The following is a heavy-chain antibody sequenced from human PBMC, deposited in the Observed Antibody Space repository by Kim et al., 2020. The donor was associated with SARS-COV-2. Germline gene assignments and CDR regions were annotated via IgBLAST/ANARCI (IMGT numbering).Heavy chain of an antibody. CDR2: FDPEDGET. J-gene: IGHJ6*02. V-gene: IGHV1-24*01. CDR1: GYTLTELS. Sequence: ASVKVSCKVSGYTLTELSMHWVRQAPGKGLEWMGGFDPEDGETIYAQKFQGRVTMTEDTSTDTAYMELSSLRSEDTAVYYCATDSSDYGANYYYYYGMDVWGRGSAVTVSS. D-gene: IGHD4-17*01. CDR3: ATDSSDYGANYYYYYGMDV.